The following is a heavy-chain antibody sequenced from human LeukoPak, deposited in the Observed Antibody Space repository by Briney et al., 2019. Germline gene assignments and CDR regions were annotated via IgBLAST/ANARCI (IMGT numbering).Heavy chain of an antibody. CDR2: INNDGSSA. CDR3: AKEDGYNWEPIDY. CDR1: GFTFNNYW. J-gene: IGHJ4*02. Sequence: GGSLRLSCAASGFTFNNYWIHWVRQVPGKGLVWVSRINNDGSSASYVDSVKGRFTISRDNSKNTLHLQMNSLRAEDTAVYYCAKEDGYNWEPIDYWGQGTLVTVSS. V-gene: IGHV3-74*01. D-gene: IGHD5-24*01.